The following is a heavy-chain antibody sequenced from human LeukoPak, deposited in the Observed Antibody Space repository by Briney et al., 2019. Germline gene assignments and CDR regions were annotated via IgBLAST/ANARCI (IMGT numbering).Heavy chain of an antibody. CDR3: ARDRYYDSSGSEPADY. CDR1: GYTFTNYD. CDR2: ISAYNGNT. V-gene: IGHV1-18*01. J-gene: IGHJ4*02. Sequence: ASVKVSCKASGYTFTNYDINWVGQPTGQGLEWMGWISAYNGNTNYAQKLQGRVTMTTDTSTSTAYMELRSLRSDDTAVYYCARDRYYDSSGSEPADYWGQGTLVTVSS. D-gene: IGHD3-22*01.